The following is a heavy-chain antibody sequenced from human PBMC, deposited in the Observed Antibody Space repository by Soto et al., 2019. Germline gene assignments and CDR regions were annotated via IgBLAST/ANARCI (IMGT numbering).Heavy chain of an antibody. CDR3: ARGGQSLTAIQLWSLDY. D-gene: IGHD5-18*01. CDR1: GYTFSGYY. V-gene: IGHV1-2*02. CDR2: INPNSGGT. Sequence: GASVKVSCKASGYTFSGYYIHWVRQAPGQGLEWMGWINPNSGGTNYAQKFQGRVIMTRDTSISTAYMELSRLTSDDTAVYYCARGGQSLTAIQLWSLDYWGQGTLVTVSS. J-gene: IGHJ4*02.